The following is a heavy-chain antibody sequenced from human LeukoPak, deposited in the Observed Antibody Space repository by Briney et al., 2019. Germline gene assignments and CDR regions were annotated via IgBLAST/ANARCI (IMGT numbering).Heavy chain of an antibody. D-gene: IGHD2-21*02. CDR2: ISSSGSTI. V-gene: IGHV3-11*01. CDR1: GFTFSDYY. J-gene: IGHJ4*02. CDR3: ARDLGGGDCYFDY. Sequence: GGSLRLSCAASGFTFSDYYMSWIRQAPGKGLEWVSYISSSGSTIYYADSVKGRFTISMDNAKNSLYLQMDSLRAEDTAVYYCARDLGGGDCYFDYWGQGTLVTVSS.